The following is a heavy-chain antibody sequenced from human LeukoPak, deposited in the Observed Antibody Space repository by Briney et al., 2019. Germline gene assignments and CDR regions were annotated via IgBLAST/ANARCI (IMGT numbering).Heavy chain of an antibody. J-gene: IGHJ6*02. V-gene: IGHV4-34*01. D-gene: IGHD2-15*01. CDR3: ARACSGGSCNLRDYYYYGMDV. CDR2: IDHSGST. Sequence: SETLSLTCAVYGGSFSGYYWSWIRQPPGKGLDWIGEIDHSGSTNYNPSLKSRVTISLDMSKNQFSLKVTSVTAADTAVYYCARACSGGSCNLRDYYYYGMDVWGQGTTVTVSS. CDR1: GGSFSGYY.